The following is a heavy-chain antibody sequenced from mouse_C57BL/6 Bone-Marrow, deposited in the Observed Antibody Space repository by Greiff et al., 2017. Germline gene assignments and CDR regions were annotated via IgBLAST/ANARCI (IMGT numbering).Heavy chain of an antibody. CDR2: LDPENGDT. Sequence: VQLQQSGAELVRPGASVKLSCTASGFNIKDDYMHWVKQRPEQGLEWIGWLDPENGDTEYASTFPGTATITADTSSNAAYLQLSSRTSEDTAVYYWTTTNWDQRDDGGQGTTLTVSS. CDR1: GFNIKDDY. D-gene: IGHD4-1*01. CDR3: TTTNWDQRDD. V-gene: IGHV14-4*01. J-gene: IGHJ2*01.